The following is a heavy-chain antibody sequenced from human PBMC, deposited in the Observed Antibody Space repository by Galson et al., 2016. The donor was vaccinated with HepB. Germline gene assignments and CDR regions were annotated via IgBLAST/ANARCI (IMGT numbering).Heavy chain of an antibody. CDR3: ARDPNWGFFDF. Sequence: SVKVSCKASGYTFNGYYMYWVRQAPGQGLEWMGWINPNTGGTNYAQKFQGRVTMTRDTSISTAYMELSRLRSDDTAVYYCARDPNWGFFDFRGQGTLVTVSS. D-gene: IGHD7-27*01. CDR1: GYTFNGYY. CDR2: INPNTGGT. V-gene: IGHV1-2*02. J-gene: IGHJ4*02.